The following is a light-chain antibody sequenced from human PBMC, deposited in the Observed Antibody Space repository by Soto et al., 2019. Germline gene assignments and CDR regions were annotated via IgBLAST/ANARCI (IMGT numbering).Light chain of an antibody. CDR3: QHRSNWRMYT. Sequence: ELVLTQSPATLSLSPGERATLSCRASQSVAGNLAWYQQKPGQGPKLLIYDSSTRATGTPARFRGSGSGTDFTLTISSLEPEDFAIYYCQHRSNWRMYTFGQGTKLEIK. CDR1: QSVAGN. CDR2: DSS. J-gene: IGKJ2*01. V-gene: IGKV3-11*01.